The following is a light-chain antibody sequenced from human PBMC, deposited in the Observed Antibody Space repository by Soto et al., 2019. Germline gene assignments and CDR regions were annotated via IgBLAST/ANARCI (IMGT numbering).Light chain of an antibody. CDR3: ASYAGSNNPYV. V-gene: IGLV2-8*01. CDR2: EVT. CDR1: SSDVGGYKH. Sequence: QSALTQPPSASGSPGQSVTISCTGTSSDVGGYKHISWYQQYPGKAPKVMIYEVTKRPSGVPDRFSGSKSGNTASLTVSGLQAEDEADYYCASYAGSNNPYVFGTGTKVTVL. J-gene: IGLJ1*01.